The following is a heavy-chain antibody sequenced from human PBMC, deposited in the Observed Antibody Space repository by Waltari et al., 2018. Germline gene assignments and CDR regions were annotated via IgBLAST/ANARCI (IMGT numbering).Heavy chain of an antibody. CDR3: ARDRTGKYYFDY. V-gene: IGHV1-2*02. D-gene: IGHD3-10*01. CDR1: GYTFTGDY. Sequence: QVQLVQSGAEVKEPGASVQVSCKSSGYTFTGDYIHWVRQAPGQGLEWMGWINPNNGVTNYAQRFQGRVTVTRDTSISTAYMELSRLRSDDTAVYYCARDRTGKYYFDYWGQGTLVTVSS. J-gene: IGHJ4*02. CDR2: INPNNGVT.